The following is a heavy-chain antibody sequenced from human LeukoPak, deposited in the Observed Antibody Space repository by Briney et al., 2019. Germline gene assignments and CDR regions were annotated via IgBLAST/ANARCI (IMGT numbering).Heavy chain of an antibody. J-gene: IGHJ4*02. CDR2: ISSSSSTT. CDR3: ARGVAAAGTTLDY. D-gene: IGHD6-13*01. V-gene: IGHV3-23*01. CDR1: GFTFSSYA. Sequence: PPGGSLRLSCAASGFTFSSYAMSWVRQAPGKGLEWVSYISSSSSTTYYADSVKGRFTISRDNSKNTLYLQMNSLRAEDTAVYYCARGVAAAGTTLDYWGQGTLVTVSS.